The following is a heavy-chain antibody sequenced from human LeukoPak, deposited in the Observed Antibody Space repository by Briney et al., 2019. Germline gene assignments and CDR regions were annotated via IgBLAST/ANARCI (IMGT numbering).Heavy chain of an antibody. CDR2: INPDGSDK. V-gene: IGHV3-7*01. D-gene: IGHD3-22*01. CDR3: ARYNYYGSSGHLY. Sequence: PGGSLRLSCAASGFTLSSYWMTWVRQAPGKGLEWVANINPDGSDKKYVDSVEGRFSISRDNAKNSLFPQMDSLRAEDTAVYYCARYNYYGSSGHLYWGQGTLVTVSS. J-gene: IGHJ4*02. CDR1: GFTLSSYW.